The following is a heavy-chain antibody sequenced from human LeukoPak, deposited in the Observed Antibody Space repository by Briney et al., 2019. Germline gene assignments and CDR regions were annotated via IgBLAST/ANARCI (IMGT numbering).Heavy chain of an antibody. V-gene: IGHV4-34*01. CDR1: GGSFSGYY. D-gene: IGHD3-22*01. CDR3: ARSGQFGSGYYYASRRSHYFDY. Sequence: SEALSLTCAVYGGSFSGYYWSWIRQPPGKGLEWIGEINHSGSTNYNPSLKSRVTISVDTSKNQFSLKLSSVTAADTAVYYCARSGQFGSGYYYASRRSHYFDYWGQGTLVTVSS. J-gene: IGHJ4*02. CDR2: INHSGST.